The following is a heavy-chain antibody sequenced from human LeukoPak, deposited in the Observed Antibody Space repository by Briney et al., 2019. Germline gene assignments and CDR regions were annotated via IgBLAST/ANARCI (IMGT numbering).Heavy chain of an antibody. Sequence: PGGSLRLSCAASGFAFDDYAMHWVRQAPGKGLEWVSGISWNSGSIGYANSVKGRFTISRDNAKNSLYLQMNNLRAEDMALYYCAKGGMAIAAAGFDYWGQGTLVTVSS. CDR3: AKGGMAIAAAGFDY. V-gene: IGHV3-9*03. J-gene: IGHJ4*02. CDR2: ISWNSGSI. CDR1: GFAFDDYA. D-gene: IGHD6-13*01.